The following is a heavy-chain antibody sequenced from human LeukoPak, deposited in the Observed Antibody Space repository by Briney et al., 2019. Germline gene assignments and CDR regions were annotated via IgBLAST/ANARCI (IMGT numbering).Heavy chain of an antibody. Sequence: GGSLRLSCAASGFTFSDHYIDWVRQAPGKGLEWVGRIRNKANSYTTEYAASVKARFIISRDDSKNSLYLRMNSLKTEDTAVYYCARVGIVGATGYFDNWGQGTLVTVSS. V-gene: IGHV3-72*01. CDR2: IRNKANSYTT. D-gene: IGHD1-26*01. J-gene: IGHJ4*02. CDR1: GFTFSDHY. CDR3: ARVGIVGATGYFDN.